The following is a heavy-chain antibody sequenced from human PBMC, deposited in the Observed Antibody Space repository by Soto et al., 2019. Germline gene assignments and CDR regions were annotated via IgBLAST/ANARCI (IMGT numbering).Heavy chain of an antibody. J-gene: IGHJ6*02. CDR3: VRDWSTFWGMDV. Sequence: GGSLRLPCAASGFTLSTYWMNWVRQAPGKGLEWVANIKQDGSEKYYVDSVKGRFAISRDNAKDSLFLQMNNLRAEDTAVYYCVRDWSTFWGMDVWGQGTTVTVSS. V-gene: IGHV3-7*01. CDR2: IKQDGSEK. CDR1: GFTLSTYW.